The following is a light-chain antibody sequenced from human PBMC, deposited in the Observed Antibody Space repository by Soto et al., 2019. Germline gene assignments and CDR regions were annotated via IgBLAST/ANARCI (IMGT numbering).Light chain of an antibody. V-gene: IGLV1-40*01. Sequence: QSVLTQPPSVSGAPGQRVTISCTGSSSNIGAGYDVHWYQQLPGTAPKRLIYGNSNRPLGVPDRFSGSKSGTSASLAITGLQAEDEADYYCQSYDSSLSVVFGGGTKLTVL. CDR3: QSYDSSLSVV. CDR2: GNS. J-gene: IGLJ2*01. CDR1: SSNIGAGYD.